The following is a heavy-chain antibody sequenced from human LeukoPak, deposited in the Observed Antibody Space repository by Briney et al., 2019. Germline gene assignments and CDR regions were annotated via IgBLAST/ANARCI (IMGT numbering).Heavy chain of an antibody. V-gene: IGHV4-4*09. CDR1: GGTINSHY. Sequence: PSETLSLTCTVSGGTINSHYWTWIRQPPGEGLEWIAYTHTNGRTNYNPSLKSRVTISLDTTKNQVSLKLYSVTAADTAVYFCARLYLYCDSSWDSWGPGNLVIVSS. CDR2: THTNGRT. J-gene: IGHJ4*02. CDR3: ARLYLYCDSSWDS. D-gene: IGHD4-17*01.